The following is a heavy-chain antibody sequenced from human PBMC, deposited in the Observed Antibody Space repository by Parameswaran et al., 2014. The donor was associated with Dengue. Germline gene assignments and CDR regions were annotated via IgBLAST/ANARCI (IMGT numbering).Heavy chain of an antibody. D-gene: IGHD3-3*01. Sequence: WIRQPPGKGLEWVANIKQDGSEKYYVDSVKGRFTISRDNAKNSLYLQMNSLRAEDTAVYYCARGLFGVAKGAFDIWGQGTMVTVSS. J-gene: IGHJ3*02. CDR2: IKQDGSEK. CDR3: ARGLFGVAKGAFDI. V-gene: IGHV3-7*01.